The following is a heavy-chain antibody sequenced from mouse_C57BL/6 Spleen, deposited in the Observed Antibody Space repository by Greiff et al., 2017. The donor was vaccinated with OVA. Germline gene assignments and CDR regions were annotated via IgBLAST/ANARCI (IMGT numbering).Heavy chain of an antibody. J-gene: IGHJ4*01. CDR2: INPSNGGT. V-gene: IGHV1-53*01. CDR3: ARRGYDYDGPDY. Sequence: QVQLQQSGTELVKPGASVKLSCKASGYPFTSYWMHWVKQRPGQGLEWIGNINPSNGGTNYNEKFKSKATLTVDKSSSTAYMQLSSLTSEDSAVYYCARRGYDYDGPDYWGQGTSVTVSS. D-gene: IGHD2-4*01. CDR1: GYPFTSYW.